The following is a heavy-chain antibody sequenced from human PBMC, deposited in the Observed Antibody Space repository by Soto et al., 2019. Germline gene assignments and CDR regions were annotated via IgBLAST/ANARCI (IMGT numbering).Heavy chain of an antibody. J-gene: IGHJ5*02. CDR2: IYYSGST. Sequence: SETLSLTCTVSGGSISSGAYYWSWIRQHSGKGLEWIGYIYYSGSTYYNPSLTSRVTISIDTSKNQFSLKLSSVTAADTAVYYCARFPYGGGDWFDPWGQGTLVTVSS. V-gene: IGHV4-31*03. D-gene: IGHD3-10*01. CDR3: ARFPYGGGDWFDP. CDR1: GGSISSGAYY.